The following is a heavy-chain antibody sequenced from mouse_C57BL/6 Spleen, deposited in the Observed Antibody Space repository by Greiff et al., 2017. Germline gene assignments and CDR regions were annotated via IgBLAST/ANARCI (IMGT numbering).Heavy chain of an antibody. J-gene: IGHJ1*03. V-gene: IGHV1-72*01. CDR3: TSAYDSDRGVYWYCVV. CDR2: IDPNSGGT. Sequence: VQLQQPGAELVTPGASVKLYCKASGYTFTSYWMHWVKQRPGRGLEWIGRIDPNSGGTKYNEKFKSKATLTVDKPSSTAYMQLSSLTSEDSAVYYCTSAYDSDRGVYWYCVVWGTGARVTVCS. CDR1: GYTFTSYW. D-gene: IGHD2-13*01.